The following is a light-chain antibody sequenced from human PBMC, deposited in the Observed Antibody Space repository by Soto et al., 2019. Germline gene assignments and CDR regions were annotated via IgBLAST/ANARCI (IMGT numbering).Light chain of an antibody. CDR1: LSVSSNY. J-gene: IGKJ5*01. CDR3: MQALQVPIT. Sequence: EIVLTQSPGTLSLSPGERATLSCRASLSVSSNYVAWYQQKPGQAPRLLIYGASTRATGIPARFSGSGSGTNFTLRISRVETDDFGIYYCMQALQVPITFGQGTRLENK. V-gene: IGKV3-20*01. CDR2: GAS.